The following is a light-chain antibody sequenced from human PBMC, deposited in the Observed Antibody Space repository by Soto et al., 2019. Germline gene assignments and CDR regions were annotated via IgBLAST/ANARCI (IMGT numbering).Light chain of an antibody. Sequence: EIVLTQSPATLSLSPGERATLSCRASPSVSSNCLAWYQQKPGQAPRLLIYAASSRATGIPDRFSGSGSGTDFTLTISRLEPEDFAVYYCQQYGSSPLTFGGGTKVEIK. CDR1: PSVSSNC. V-gene: IGKV3-20*01. J-gene: IGKJ4*01. CDR2: AAS. CDR3: QQYGSSPLT.